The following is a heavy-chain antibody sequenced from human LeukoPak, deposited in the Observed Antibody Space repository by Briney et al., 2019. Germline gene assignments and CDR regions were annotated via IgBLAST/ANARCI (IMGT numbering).Heavy chain of an antibody. CDR3: AKGIVVVTAEYFQH. Sequence: GGSLRLSCAASGFTFSSYGMHWVRQAPGKGLEWVSAISGSGGSTYYADSVKGRFTISRDNSKNTLYLQMNSLRAEDTAVYYCAKGIVVVTAEYFQHWGQGTLVTVSS. V-gene: IGHV3-23*01. D-gene: IGHD3-22*01. CDR2: ISGSGGST. CDR1: GFTFSSYG. J-gene: IGHJ1*01.